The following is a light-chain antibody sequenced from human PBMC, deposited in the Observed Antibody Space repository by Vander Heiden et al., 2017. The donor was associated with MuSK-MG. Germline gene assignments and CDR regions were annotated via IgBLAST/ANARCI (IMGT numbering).Light chain of an antibody. V-gene: IGLV3-21*04. CDR1: NIQAAS. J-gene: IGLJ2*01. CDR3: QLWDSATDQAV. CDR2: YDR. Sequence: SVAPGTTASITCGRDNIQAASVHWYQQRPGQAPVLIIYYDRDRPSGIPERFSGSNSGNTATLTISRVEAGDEADYYCQLWDSATDQAVFGGGTKLTVL.